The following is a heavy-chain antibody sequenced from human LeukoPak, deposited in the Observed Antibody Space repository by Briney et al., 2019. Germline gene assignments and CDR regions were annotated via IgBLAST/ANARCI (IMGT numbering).Heavy chain of an antibody. V-gene: IGHV3-7*01. CDR2: IDQGGSTK. D-gene: IGHD1-26*01. J-gene: IGHJ3*01. Sequence: GGSLRLSCAASGFTFNTYWMIWVRQAPGKGLEWVANIDQGGSTKYYVDSLKGGFTISRDNAKNSLYLQMNRLGAEDTAVYYCVRDKGGRSGAIYYDAFDVWGQGTMVTVSS. CDR1: GFTFNTYW. CDR3: VRDKGGRSGAIYYDAFDV.